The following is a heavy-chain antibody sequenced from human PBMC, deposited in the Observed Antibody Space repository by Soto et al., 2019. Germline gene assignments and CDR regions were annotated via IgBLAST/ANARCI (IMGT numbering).Heavy chain of an antibody. J-gene: IGHJ6*02. D-gene: IGHD6-19*01. V-gene: IGHV4-61*01. CDR3: ARDDSSDSSYYYYGMDV. Sequence: PSETLSLTCTVSGGSVSSGSYYWSWIRQPPGKGLEWIGYIYYSGSTNYNPSLKSRVTISVGTSKNQFSLKLSSVTAADTAVYYCARDDSSDSSYYYYGMDVWGQGTTVTVSS. CDR2: IYYSGST. CDR1: GGSVSSGSYY.